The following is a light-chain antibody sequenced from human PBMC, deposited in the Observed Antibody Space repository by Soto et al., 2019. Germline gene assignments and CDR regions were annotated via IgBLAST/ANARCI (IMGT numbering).Light chain of an antibody. Sequence: LTQAPRTLSLSAPEEATLSRTARHSVDRNYFAWSQQKPGQAPRLLIYGTSSRATGPPDRFSGSGSGADFRLTVIGMEAGDHAVYYCQQYGGSPLTVGQGTKVDI. V-gene: IGKV3-20*01. CDR1: HSVDRNY. CDR2: GTS. J-gene: IGKJ1*01. CDR3: QQYGGSPLT.